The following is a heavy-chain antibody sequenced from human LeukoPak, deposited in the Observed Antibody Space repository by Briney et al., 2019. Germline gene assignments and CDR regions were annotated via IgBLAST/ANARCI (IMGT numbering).Heavy chain of an antibody. J-gene: IGHJ5*02. V-gene: IGHV3-30*18. Sequence: GGSQTLFCAASGFTFSSYVMHWVRQAPGKGLEWVAVISYDGSNKYYADSVKGRFTISRDNSKNTLYLQMNSLRAEDTAVYYCAKGTRFDPWGQGPLVTVSS. CDR2: ISYDGSNK. CDR3: AKGTRFDP. CDR1: GFTFSSYV.